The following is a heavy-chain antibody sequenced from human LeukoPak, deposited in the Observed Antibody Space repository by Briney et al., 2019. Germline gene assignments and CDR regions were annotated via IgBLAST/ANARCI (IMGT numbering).Heavy chain of an antibody. J-gene: IGHJ6*02. CDR2: ISAYNGNT. CDR1: GYTFTSYG. CDR3: ARDVPLYYYDSSGYYYAHETYYYYGMDV. Sequence: ASVKVSCKASGYTFTSYGISWVRQAPGQGLEWMGWISAYNGNTNYAQKLQGRVTMTTDTSTSTAYMELRSLRSDDTAVYYCARDVPLYYYDSSGYYYAHETYYYYGMDVWGQGTTVTVSS. D-gene: IGHD3-22*01. V-gene: IGHV1-18*01.